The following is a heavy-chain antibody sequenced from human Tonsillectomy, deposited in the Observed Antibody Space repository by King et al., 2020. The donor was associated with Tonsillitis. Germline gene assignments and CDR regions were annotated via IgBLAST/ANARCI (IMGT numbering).Heavy chain of an antibody. V-gene: IGHV3-11*01. D-gene: IGHD6-25*01. CDR3: ARDRWPALGLHEDPSSGTGGFDY. J-gene: IGHJ4*02. CDR2: ISTSGSII. CDR1: GFTFRDYH. Sequence: VQLVESGGSLVKPGGSLRLSCAASGFTFRDYHMSWIRQAPGKGLEWVSYISTSGSIIYYADSVKGRFTISRDNAEKSLYLQMNSLRAEDTAVYYCARDRWPALGLHEDPSSGTGGFDYWGQGTLVTVSS.